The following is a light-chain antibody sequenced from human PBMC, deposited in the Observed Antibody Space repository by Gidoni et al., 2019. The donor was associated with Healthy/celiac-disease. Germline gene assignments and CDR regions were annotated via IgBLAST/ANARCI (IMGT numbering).Light chain of an antibody. Sequence: QLVLTQSPSASASLGASVTLTCTLSSGHSSYAIAWHQQQPEKGPRYLMKLNSDGSHSKGDGIPDRFSGSSSGAERDLTISSLQSEDEADYYCQTWGTGIWAFGGGTKLTVL. CDR2: LNSDGSH. V-gene: IGLV4-69*01. CDR1: SGHSSYA. CDR3: QTWGTGIWA. J-gene: IGLJ3*02.